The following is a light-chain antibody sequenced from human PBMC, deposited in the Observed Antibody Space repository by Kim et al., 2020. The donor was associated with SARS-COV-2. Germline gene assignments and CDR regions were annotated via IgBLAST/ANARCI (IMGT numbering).Light chain of an antibody. CDR3: KQYNNWPLT. J-gene: IGKJ2*01. CDR1: QSISSN. V-gene: IGKV3-15*01. CDR2: GAS. Sequence: EIVMTQSPATLSVSPGERATLSCRASQSISSNLAWYQLKPGQAPRLLIYGASTRATGFPARFSGSGSGAEFTLTISSLQSEDFAVYYCKQYNNWPLTFGQGTKLEI.